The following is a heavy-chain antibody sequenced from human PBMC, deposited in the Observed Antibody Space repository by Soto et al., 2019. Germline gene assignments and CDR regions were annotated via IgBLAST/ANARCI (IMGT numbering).Heavy chain of an antibody. V-gene: IGHV3-74*01. CDR3: ASNYAYAEGYYFYGIDV. CDR2: VSSDGDTT. D-gene: IGHD3-16*01. Sequence: EVQLVESGGGLVQPGGSLRLSCAASGFTIRDYWMHWVRQAPGKGLVWVSRVSSDGDTTYYADSVKGRFTISRDNAKNTLHLQMNSLGAEDTAVYYCASNYAYAEGYYFYGIDVWGQGTTVTVSS. CDR1: GFTIRDYW. J-gene: IGHJ6*02.